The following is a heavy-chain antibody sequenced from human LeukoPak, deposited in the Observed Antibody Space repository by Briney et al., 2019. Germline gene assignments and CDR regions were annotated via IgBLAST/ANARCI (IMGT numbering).Heavy chain of an antibody. CDR1: GFPFSSYS. Sequence: GGSLRLSCAASGFPFSSYSMTWVRQAPGKGLEWVANIKQDGSEKYYVDSVKGRFTISRDNAKNSLYLQMNSLRAEDTAVYYCARETDNWNGEDYYYGMDVWGQGTTVTVSS. CDR2: IKQDGSEK. CDR3: ARETDNWNGEDYYYGMDV. J-gene: IGHJ6*02. V-gene: IGHV3-7*01. D-gene: IGHD1-20*01.